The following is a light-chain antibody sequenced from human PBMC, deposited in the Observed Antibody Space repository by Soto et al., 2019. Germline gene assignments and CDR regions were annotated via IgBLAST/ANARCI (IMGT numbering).Light chain of an antibody. V-gene: IGLV2-14*01. J-gene: IGLJ1*01. CDR2: EVT. Sequence: QSVLTQPASVSGSPGQSIAISCTGSSSDVGIYNYVSWYQQHPGKVPKLIIYEVTNRPSGVSNRFSGSKSGNTASLTISGLQDEEEADYYCSSYTTRSTRVFGTGTKVTVL. CDR1: SSDVGIYNY. CDR3: SSYTTRSTRV.